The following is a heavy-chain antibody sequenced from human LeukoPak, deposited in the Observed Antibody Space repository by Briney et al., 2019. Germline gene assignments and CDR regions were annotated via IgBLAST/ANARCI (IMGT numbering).Heavy chain of an antibody. CDR1: GGTFSSYA. V-gene: IGHV1-69*01. D-gene: IGHD2-2*01. J-gene: IGHJ4*02. Sequence: SVKVSCKASGGTFSSYAISWVRQAPGQGLEWMGGIIPIFGTANYAQKFQGRVTITADESTSTAYMELSSLRSEDTAVYYCAWARYCSSTRCYSAYFDYCGQATLVTVSS. CDR3: AWARYCSSTRCYSAYFDY. CDR2: IIPIFGTA.